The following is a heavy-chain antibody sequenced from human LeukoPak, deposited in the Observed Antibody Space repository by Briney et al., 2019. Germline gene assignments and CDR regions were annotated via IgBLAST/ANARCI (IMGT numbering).Heavy chain of an antibody. D-gene: IGHD2-15*01. Sequence: GGSLRLSCAASGFTFSSYEMNWVRQAPGKGRERVSYVSSSGSTIYYADSVKGRFTISRDNAKNSLYLQMNSLRAEDTAVYYCARDGLVVVVAAFMDYFDYWGQGTLVTVSS. CDR2: VSSSGSTI. V-gene: IGHV3-48*03. J-gene: IGHJ4*02. CDR1: GFTFSSYE. CDR3: ARDGLVVVVAAFMDYFDY.